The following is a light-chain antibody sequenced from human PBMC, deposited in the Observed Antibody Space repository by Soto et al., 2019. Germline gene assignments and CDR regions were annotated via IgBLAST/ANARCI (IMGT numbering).Light chain of an antibody. Sequence: DIQMTQSPSSLSASVGDRVTITCRASQSIGWYLHWYQQKPGKAPKVLIYAASSLQSGVPSRLSGSGSGTDVTLTISSLQPEDCATDYCQQSFSALWTVGQGTKVEIK. V-gene: IGKV1-39*01. CDR1: QSIGWY. CDR3: QQSFSALWT. J-gene: IGKJ1*01. CDR2: AAS.